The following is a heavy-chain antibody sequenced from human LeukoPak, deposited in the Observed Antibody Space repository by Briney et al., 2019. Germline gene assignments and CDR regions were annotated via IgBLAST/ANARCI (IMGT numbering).Heavy chain of an antibody. V-gene: IGHV1-18*01. J-gene: IGHJ6*02. CDR1: GYTFTSYG. CDR3: ARDSPLYNWNDVASYYYYGMDV. CDR2: ISAYNGNT. D-gene: IGHD1-1*01. Sequence: ASVKVSCKASGYTFTSYGISWVRQAPGQGLEWMGWISAYNGNTNYVQKLQGRVTMTTDTSTSTAYMELRSLRSDDTAVYYCARDSPLYNWNDVASYYYYGMDVWGQGTTVTVSS.